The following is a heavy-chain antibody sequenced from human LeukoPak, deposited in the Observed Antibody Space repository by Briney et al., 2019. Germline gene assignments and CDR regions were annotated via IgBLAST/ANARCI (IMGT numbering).Heavy chain of an antibody. J-gene: IGHJ4*02. Sequence: ASVKVSCKVSGYTFTDYYMHWVQQAPGKGLEWMGLVDPEDGETIYAEKFQGRVTITADTSTDTAYMRLSSLRSEDTAVYYCATDSMVRGVIPLWGQGTLVTVSS. CDR3: ATDSMVRGVIPL. CDR2: VDPEDGET. V-gene: IGHV1-69-2*01. CDR1: GYTFTDYY. D-gene: IGHD3-10*01.